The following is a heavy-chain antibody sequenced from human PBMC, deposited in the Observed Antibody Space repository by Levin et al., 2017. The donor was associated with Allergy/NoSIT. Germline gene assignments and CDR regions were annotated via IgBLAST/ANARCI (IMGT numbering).Heavy chain of an antibody. D-gene: IGHD4-11*01. V-gene: IGHV4-34*01. Sequence: SCAVYGGSFSGYYWSWIRQPPGKGLEWIGEINHSGSTNYNPSLKSRVTISVDTSKNQFSLKLSSVTAADTAVYYCARNLNLQHRYYYYGMDVWGQGTTVTVSS. CDR1: GGSFSGYY. CDR2: INHSGST. J-gene: IGHJ6*02. CDR3: ARNLNLQHRYYYYGMDV.